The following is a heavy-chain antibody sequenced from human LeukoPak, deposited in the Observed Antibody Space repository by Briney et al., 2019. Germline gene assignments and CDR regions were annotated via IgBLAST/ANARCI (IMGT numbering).Heavy chain of an antibody. D-gene: IGHD3-10*01. CDR2: FDPEDGET. J-gene: IGHJ5*02. Sequence: ASVKVSCKVSGYTLTELSMHWVRQAPGKGLEGMGGFDPEDGETIYAQKFQGRVTMTEDTSTDTAYMELSSLRSEDTAVYYCATVLSYGSGSYYKGPGGWFDPWGQGTLVTVSS. CDR3: ATVLSYGSGSYYKGPGGWFDP. CDR1: GYTLTELS. V-gene: IGHV1-24*01.